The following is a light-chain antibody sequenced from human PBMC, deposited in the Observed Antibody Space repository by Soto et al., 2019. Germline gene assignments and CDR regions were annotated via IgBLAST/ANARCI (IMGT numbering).Light chain of an antibody. V-gene: IGLV2-23*02. CDR1: SSDVGTFNL. CDR3: CSYAGNSTLT. Sequence: QSALTQPASVSGSPGQSITMSCTGTSSDVGTFNLVSWYQQHPGKAPKVIIYEVRKRPSGVSNRFSGSKSGNTASLTISGLQTEDEADYYCCSYAGNSTLTFGGGTQLTVL. CDR2: EVR. J-gene: IGLJ2*01.